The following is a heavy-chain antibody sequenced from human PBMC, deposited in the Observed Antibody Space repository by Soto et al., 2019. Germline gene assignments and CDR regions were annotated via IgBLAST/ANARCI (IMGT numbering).Heavy chain of an antibody. J-gene: IGHJ4*02. CDR3: ARESAVDYCSGGSCYDVAMATHPSY. D-gene: IGHD2-15*01. V-gene: IGHV1-69*13. CDR2: IIPIFGTA. Sequence: AASVKVSCKASGGTFSSYAISWVRQAPGQGLEWMGGIIPIFGTANYAQKFQGRVTITADESTSTAYMELSSLRSEDTAVYYCARESAVDYCSGGSCYDVAMATHPSYWGQGTLVTVSS. CDR1: GGTFSSYA.